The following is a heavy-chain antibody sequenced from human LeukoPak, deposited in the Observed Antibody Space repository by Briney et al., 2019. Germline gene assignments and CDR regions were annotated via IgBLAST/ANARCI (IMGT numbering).Heavy chain of an antibody. D-gene: IGHD3-22*01. CDR3: GKGNYYDSRGYYTTY. CDR1: GFTFDDYT. CDR2: ISWDGGST. Sequence: TGGSLRLSCAASGFTFDDYTMHWVRQAPGKGLEWVSLISWDGGSTYYADSVKGRFTISRDNSKNSLYLQMNSLRTDDTALYYCGKGNYYDSRGYYTTYWGQGTPVTVSS. J-gene: IGHJ4*02. V-gene: IGHV3-43*01.